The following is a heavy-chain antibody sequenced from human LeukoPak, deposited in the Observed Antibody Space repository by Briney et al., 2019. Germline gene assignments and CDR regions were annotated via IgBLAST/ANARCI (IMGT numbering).Heavy chain of an antibody. CDR1: GFTFSNAW. CDR2: IKSKTDGGTT. CDR3: TTELRGIAAAGYYYYGMDV. J-gene: IGHJ6*04. Sequence: GGSLRLSCAASGFTFSNAWMSWVRQAPGKGLEWVGRIKSKTDGGTTDYAAPAKGRFTISRDDSKNTLYLQMNSLKTEDTAVYYCTTELRGIAAAGYYYYGMDVWGKGTTVTVSS. V-gene: IGHV3-15*01. D-gene: IGHD6-13*01.